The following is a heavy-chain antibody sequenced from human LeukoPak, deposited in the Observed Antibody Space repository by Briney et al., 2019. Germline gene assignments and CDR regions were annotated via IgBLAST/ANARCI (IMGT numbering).Heavy chain of an antibody. V-gene: IGHV4-34*01. CDR1: GVSLSGYY. CDR2: INHSGST. D-gene: IGHD2-8*01. CDR3: ARGRKGVGRRGRYFDY. J-gene: IGHJ4*02. Sequence: NPSETLSLTCAVYGVSLSGYYWSWIRQPPGKGLEWIGEINHSGSTNYNPSLKSRVTISVDTSKNQFSLKLSSVTAADTAVYYCARGRKGVGRRGRYFDYWGQGTLVTVSS.